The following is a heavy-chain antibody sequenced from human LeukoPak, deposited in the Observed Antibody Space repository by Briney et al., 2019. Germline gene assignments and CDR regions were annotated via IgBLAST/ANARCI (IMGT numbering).Heavy chain of an antibody. J-gene: IGHJ4*02. CDR1: GVTFSVFY. V-gene: IGHV3-11*05. CDR3: ARDGMGGYDYFDY. CDR2: ISSSNIDT. D-gene: IGHD5-12*01. Sequence: GGALRLSCAASGVTFSVFYMTWIRQTPGKGLEVVSYISSSNIDTNYADSVKGRFTVSRAKAKNSSYLQMNSLRAQDTAVYFCARDGMGGYDYFDYWGQGTLVTVSS.